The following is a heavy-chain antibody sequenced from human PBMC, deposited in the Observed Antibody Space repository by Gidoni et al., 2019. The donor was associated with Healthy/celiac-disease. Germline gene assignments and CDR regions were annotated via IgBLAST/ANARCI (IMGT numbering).Heavy chain of an antibody. V-gene: IGHV4-34*01. Sequence: QVQLQQWGAGLLQPSETLSLTCAVYVGSFSGYYCSWIRQPPGKGLEWIGEINHSGSTNYNPSLKSRVTISVDTSKNQFSLKLSSVTAADTDVYYCARGGITIFGVVMTGGYYFDYWGQGTLVTVSS. CDR2: INHSGST. CDR1: VGSFSGYY. D-gene: IGHD3-3*01. CDR3: ARGGITIFGVVMTGGYYFDY. J-gene: IGHJ4*02.